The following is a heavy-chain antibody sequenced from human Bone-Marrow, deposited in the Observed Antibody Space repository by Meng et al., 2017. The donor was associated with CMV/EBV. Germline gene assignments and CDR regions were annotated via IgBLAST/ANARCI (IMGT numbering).Heavy chain of an antibody. J-gene: IGHJ2*01. D-gene: IGHD3-22*01. CDR3: SRKGTGPSYYYDSSGQGSSYWYFDL. Sequence: SWVGDAPVQGLEWMGGIIPILGAANCAQKFQGKVTITTDESTSTAYMELSSLRSEDTAVYYCSRKGTGPSYYYDSSGQGSSYWYFDLWGRGTLVTVS. V-gene: IGHV1-69*05. CDR2: IIPILGAA.